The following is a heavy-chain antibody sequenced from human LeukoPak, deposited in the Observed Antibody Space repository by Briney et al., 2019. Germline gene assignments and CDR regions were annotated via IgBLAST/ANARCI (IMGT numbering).Heavy chain of an antibody. D-gene: IGHD3-10*01. V-gene: IGHV3-48*03. CDR1: GFTFSSYE. CDR2: ISSSGSTI. Sequence: GGSLRLSCAASGFTFSSYEMNWVRQAPGKGLEWVSYISSSGSTIYYADSVKGRFTISRDNAKNSLYLQMNSLRAEDTAVYYCARDPRVRGVIHWGQGTLVTVSS. J-gene: IGHJ4*02. CDR3: ARDPRVRGVIH.